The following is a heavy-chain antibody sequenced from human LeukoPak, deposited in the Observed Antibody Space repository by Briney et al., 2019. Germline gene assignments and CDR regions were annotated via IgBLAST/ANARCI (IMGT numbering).Heavy chain of an antibody. J-gene: IGHJ4*02. D-gene: IGHD1-26*01. Sequence: GASVKVSCKASGYTFTGYYMHWVRQAPGQGPEWMGWINPNSGGTNYAQKFQGRVTMTRDTSISTAYMELSRLRSDDTAVYYCARGLGGSYNYYFDYWGQGTLVTVSS. CDR1: GYTFTGYY. CDR2: INPNSGGT. CDR3: ARGLGGSYNYYFDY. V-gene: IGHV1-2*02.